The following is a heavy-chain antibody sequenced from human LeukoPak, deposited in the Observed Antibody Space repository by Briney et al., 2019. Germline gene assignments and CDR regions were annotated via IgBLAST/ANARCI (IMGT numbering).Heavy chain of an antibody. D-gene: IGHD2-15*01. J-gene: IGHJ3*02. CDR1: GLTVNFNY. CDR2: FYSVGST. CDR3: ARSHAIAATPIWI. V-gene: IGHV3-66*01. Sequence: GGSLRLSCAASGLTVNFNYMIWVRQAPEKGLEWVSVFYSVGSTYYAESVKGRFTISRDNSKNTLYLQMNSLRAEDTAVYYCARSHAIAATPIWIWGRGTMVTVSS.